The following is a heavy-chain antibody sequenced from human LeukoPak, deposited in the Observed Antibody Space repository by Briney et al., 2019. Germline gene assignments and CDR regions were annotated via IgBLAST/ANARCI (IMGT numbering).Heavy chain of an antibody. D-gene: IGHD3-22*01. V-gene: IGHV4-59*01. CDR1: GGSISSYY. CDR3: ARDYYDRRLDV. Sequence: SETLSLTCTVSGGSISSYYWRWIRQPPGKGLEWIGYIYYSGSTNYNPSLKSRVTISVDTSKNQFSLKLSSVTAADTAVYYCARDYYDRRLDVWGQGTTVTVSS. J-gene: IGHJ6*02. CDR2: IYYSGST.